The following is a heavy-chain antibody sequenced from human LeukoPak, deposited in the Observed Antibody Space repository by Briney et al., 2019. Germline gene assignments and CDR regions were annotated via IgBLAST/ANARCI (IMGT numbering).Heavy chain of an antibody. Sequence: SETLSLTCTVSGCFISGYYWTWIRRPPGKGLQWIGYIYYSGSTKYNPSLQSRVTISVDTSMSQFSLKLSSVTAADTAVYYCAKEYSVVVVAAVDYWGQGTLVTVSS. D-gene: IGHD2-15*01. CDR1: GCFISGYY. J-gene: IGHJ4*02. CDR2: IYYSGST. CDR3: AKEYSVVVVAAVDY. V-gene: IGHV4-59*12.